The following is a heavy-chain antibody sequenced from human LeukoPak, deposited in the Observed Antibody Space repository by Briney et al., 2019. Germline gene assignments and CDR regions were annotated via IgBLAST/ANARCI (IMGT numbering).Heavy chain of an antibody. CDR2: ISGSGGST. CDR1: GFTFTNYA. J-gene: IGHJ5*02. D-gene: IGHD3-22*01. Sequence: GGSLRLSCAASGFTFTNYAMSWIRQAPGKGLEWVSGISGSGGSTYHTDSVKGRFTISRDNSKNTLYLQMNSLRAGDTAVYYCAKDSYYDSSGYYVAWGQGTLVTVSS. CDR3: AKDSYYDSSGYYVA. V-gene: IGHV3-23*01.